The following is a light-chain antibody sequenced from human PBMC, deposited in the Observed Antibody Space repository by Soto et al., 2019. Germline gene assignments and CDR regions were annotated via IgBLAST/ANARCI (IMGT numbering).Light chain of an antibody. V-gene: IGKV3D-7*01. CDR3: QQYYSSWT. Sequence: EIVLTQSPDTLSLSPGERATLSCRASQSVSSSYLAWYQQRPGQAPRLLIYGASTRATGIPARFSGGGSGTEFTLTISSLQPDDFGTYYCQQYYSSWTFGQGTKVDIK. CDR2: GAS. J-gene: IGKJ1*01. CDR1: QSVSSSY.